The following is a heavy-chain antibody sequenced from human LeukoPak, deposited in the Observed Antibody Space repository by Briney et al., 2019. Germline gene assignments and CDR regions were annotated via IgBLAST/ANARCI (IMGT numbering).Heavy chain of an antibody. V-gene: IGHV1-69*02. J-gene: IGHJ3*02. CDR2: IIPILGIA. CDR3: ARGLVSTSCSRYCAFDI. CDR1: GGAFSSYT. D-gene: IGHD2-2*01. Sequence: SVKVSCKASGGAFSSYTISWVRQAPGQGLEWMGRIIPILGIANYAQKFQGRVTITADKSTSTAYMELSSLRSEDTAVYYCARGLVSTSCSRYCAFDIWGQGTMVTVSS.